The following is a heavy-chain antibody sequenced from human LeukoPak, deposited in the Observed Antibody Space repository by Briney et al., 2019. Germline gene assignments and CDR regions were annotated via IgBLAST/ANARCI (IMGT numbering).Heavy chain of an antibody. CDR2: ISYDGSNK. CDR1: GFTFSSYG. J-gene: IGHJ4*02. CDR3: AKEDGGYFDY. D-gene: IGHD3-3*01. V-gene: IGHV3-30*18. Sequence: GGSLRPSCAASGFTFSSYGMHWVRQAPGKGLEWVAVISYDGSNKYYADSVKGRFTISRDNSKNTLYLQMNSLRAEDTAVYYCAKEDGGYFDYWGQGTLVTVSS.